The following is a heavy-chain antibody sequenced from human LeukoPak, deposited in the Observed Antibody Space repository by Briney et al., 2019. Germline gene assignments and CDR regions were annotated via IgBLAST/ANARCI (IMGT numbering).Heavy chain of an antibody. CDR1: GGSISSGGYY. CDR2: IYNSGSA. CDR3: ARGSESDPVYFDY. J-gene: IGHJ4*02. D-gene: IGHD3-3*01. Sequence: SQTLSLTCTVSGGSISSGGYYWSRIRQHPGKGLEWIGYIYNSGSADFNPSLKSRGTISVDTSKNQFSLKLSSMTAADTAVYYCARGSESDPVYFDYWGQGTLVTVSS. V-gene: IGHV4-31*03.